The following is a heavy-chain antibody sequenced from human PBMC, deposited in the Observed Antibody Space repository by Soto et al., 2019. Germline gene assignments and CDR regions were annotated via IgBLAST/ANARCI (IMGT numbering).Heavy chain of an antibody. CDR2: INRDGSTI. V-gene: IGHV3-74*01. CDR1: GFTFSTYW. J-gene: IGHJ4*02. D-gene: IGHD3-22*01. CDR3: ATGHDSSWHYTLAF. Sequence: EVQLVESGGGLIQPGGSLRLSCQGTGFTFSTYWMHWVRQVPGKGPVWVSRINRDGSTINYAGSVRGRFTISRDNAKNTLYLQMNSLRVDDTPVYYCATGHDSSWHYTLAFWGLGSLVTVSS.